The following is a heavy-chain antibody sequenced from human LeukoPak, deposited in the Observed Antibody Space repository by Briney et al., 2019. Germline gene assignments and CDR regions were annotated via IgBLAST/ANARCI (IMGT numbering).Heavy chain of an antibody. V-gene: IGHV4-4*07. Sequence: SETLSLTCTVSVAPISSYYWSWIRQPAGKGLEWIGRIYATGSTNYNPSLKSRVSMSVDASKNQFSLKLGSVTAADTAVYYCARLREGSMATMQDWGRGTLVTVSS. CDR3: ARLREGSMATMQD. CDR2: IYATGST. D-gene: IGHD5-24*01. J-gene: IGHJ4*02. CDR1: VAPISSYY.